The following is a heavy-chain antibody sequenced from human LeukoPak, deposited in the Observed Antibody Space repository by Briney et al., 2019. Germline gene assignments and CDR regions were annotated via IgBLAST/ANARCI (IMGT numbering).Heavy chain of an antibody. V-gene: IGHV1-18*01. CDR3: TRYCSGGACYAYDAFDI. CDR1: GFTFNTYD. J-gene: IGHJ3*02. D-gene: IGHD2-15*01. CDR2: ISPYNGDS. Sequence: ASVKVSCKPSGFTFNTYDFNWVRQAPGQGLEWVGWISPYNGDSKYAQRLQGRVTMTTDASTSTAYMELRSLRSDDTAVYYCTRYCSGGACYAYDAFDIWGQGTMVTVSS.